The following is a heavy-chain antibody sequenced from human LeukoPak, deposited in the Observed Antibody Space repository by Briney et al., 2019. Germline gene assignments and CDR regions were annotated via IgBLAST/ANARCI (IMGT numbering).Heavy chain of an antibody. V-gene: IGHV5-51*01. CDR2: IYPGDSDT. Sequence: GESLKISCKGSGYSCTGYWIGWVRQMPGKGLEWMGIIYPGDSDTRYSPSFQGQVTISADKSISTAYLQWSSLKASDTAMYYCARPTSSTYCTGGVCYLVDYWGQGTLVTVSS. D-gene: IGHD2-8*02. CDR3: ARPTSSTYCTGGVCYLVDY. CDR1: GYSCTGYW. J-gene: IGHJ4*02.